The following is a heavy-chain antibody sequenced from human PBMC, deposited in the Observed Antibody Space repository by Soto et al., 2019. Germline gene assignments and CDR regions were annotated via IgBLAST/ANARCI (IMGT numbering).Heavy chain of an antibody. CDR1: GGSFSGYY. V-gene: IGHV4-34*01. D-gene: IGHD3-22*01. CDR2: INHSGST. Sequence: QVQLQQWGAGLLKPSETLSLTCAVYGGSFSGYYWIWIRQPPGKGLEWIGEINHSGSTNYNPSLKSRVTISVDTSKNQFSLKLSSVTAADTAVYYCAREGHYYDSSGYYEGAFDIWGQGTMVTVSS. J-gene: IGHJ3*02. CDR3: AREGHYYDSSGYYEGAFDI.